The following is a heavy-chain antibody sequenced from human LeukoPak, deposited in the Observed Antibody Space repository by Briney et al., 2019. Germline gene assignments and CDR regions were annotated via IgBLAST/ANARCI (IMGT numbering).Heavy chain of an antibody. J-gene: IGHJ4*02. D-gene: IGHD2-15*01. CDR1: GFTFSSYA. CDR3: AKDLVAVDY. V-gene: IGHV3-23*01. Sequence: GESLKISCAASGFTFSSYAMSWVRQAPGKGLEWVSAISGSGGSTYYADSVKGRFTISRDNSKNTLYLQMNSLRAEDTAVYYCAKDLVAVDYWGQGTLVTVSS. CDR2: ISGSGGST.